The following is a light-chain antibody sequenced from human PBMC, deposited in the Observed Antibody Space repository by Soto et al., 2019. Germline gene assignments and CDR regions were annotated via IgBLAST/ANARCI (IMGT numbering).Light chain of an antibody. CDR2: GPS. CDR3: QQFGRSTA. J-gene: IGKJ1*01. V-gene: IGKV3-20*01. Sequence: EIVLTQSPGTLSLSLGERATLSCRASQYITSSYLAWYQQKPGQPPRLLIYGPSTRATGIPDRVSGSGSGTDFTLTISRLEPEDFAVYFCQQFGRSTAFGQGTKVEIK. CDR1: QYITSSY.